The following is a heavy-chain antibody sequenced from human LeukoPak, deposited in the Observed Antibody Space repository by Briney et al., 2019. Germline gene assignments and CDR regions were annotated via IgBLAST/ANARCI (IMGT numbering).Heavy chain of an antibody. CDR1: GGSFSGYY. J-gene: IGHJ4*02. V-gene: IGHV4-34*01. CDR3: ARRFSSGPGRTFFDY. CDR2: INHSGST. D-gene: IGHD3-3*01. Sequence: SETLSLTCAVYGGSFSGYYWSWIRQPPGKGLEWIGEINHSGSTNYNPSLKSRVTISVDTSKNQFSLKLSSVTAADTAVYYCARRFSSGPGRTFFDYWGQGTLVTVSS.